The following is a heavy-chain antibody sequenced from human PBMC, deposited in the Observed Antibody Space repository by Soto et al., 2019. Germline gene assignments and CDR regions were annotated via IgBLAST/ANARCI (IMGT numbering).Heavy chain of an antibody. D-gene: IGHD2-15*01. CDR3: ASLVVVAAFEDFQH. Sequence: QVQLVQSGAEVKKPGSSVKVSCKASGGTFSSYAISWVRQAPGQGLEWMGGIIPIFGTANYAQKFQGRVTITADKSTSTAYMELSSLRSEDTAVYYCASLVVVAAFEDFQHWGQGNLVTVSS. CDR1: GGTFSSYA. V-gene: IGHV1-69*06. CDR2: IIPIFGTA. J-gene: IGHJ1*01.